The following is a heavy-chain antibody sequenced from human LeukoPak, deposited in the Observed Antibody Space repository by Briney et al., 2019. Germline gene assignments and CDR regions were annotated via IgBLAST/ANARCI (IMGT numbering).Heavy chain of an antibody. CDR1: GFTVSTNY. D-gene: IGHD2-15*01. CDR3: ARDLRGGNFDY. Sequence: GGSLRLSCAASGFTVSTNYMSWVRQAPGKGLEWVSVIYSGDSTYYSDSVKGRFTISRHSSKNTLYLQMNSLRAEDTAVYYCARDLRGGNFDYWGQGTLVTVSS. J-gene: IGHJ4*02. V-gene: IGHV3-53*04. CDR2: IYSGDST.